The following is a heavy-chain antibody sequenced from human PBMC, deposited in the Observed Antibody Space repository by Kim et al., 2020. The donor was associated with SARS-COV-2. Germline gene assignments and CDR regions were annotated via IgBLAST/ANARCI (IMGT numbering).Heavy chain of an antibody. CDR1: GFTFSDYG. CDR3: AKDRVATWYYYGSGMDFDF. D-gene: IGHD3-10*01. Sequence: GGSLRLSCVASGFTFSDYGMHWVRQAPGKGLEWVAVISYEGSNLYYADSVKGRFTISRDNSKNTVTLQMNSLRPEDVAVYYCAKDRVATWYYYGSGMDFDFWGQGTLVSVAS. V-gene: IGHV3-30*18. CDR2: ISYEGSNL. J-gene: IGHJ4*02.